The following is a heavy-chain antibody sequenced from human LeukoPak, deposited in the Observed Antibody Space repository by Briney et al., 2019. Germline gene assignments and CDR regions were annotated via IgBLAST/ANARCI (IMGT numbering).Heavy chain of an antibody. CDR3: ARGGDYVTFDI. D-gene: IGHD4-17*01. J-gene: IGHJ3*02. CDR1: GFPFSNHD. CDR2: IGIAGDT. V-gene: IGHV3-13*01. Sequence: GGPLRLSCAASGFPFSNHDMHWVRQSAGKGLEWVSRIGIAGDTFSLGSVKGRFTVSRENAKSSLYLQMNNLRAEDTAVYYCARGGDYVTFDIWGQGTMVTVSS.